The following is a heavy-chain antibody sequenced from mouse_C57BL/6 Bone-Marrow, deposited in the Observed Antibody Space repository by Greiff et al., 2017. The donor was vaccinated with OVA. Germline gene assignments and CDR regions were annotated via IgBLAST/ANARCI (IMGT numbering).Heavy chain of an antibody. V-gene: IGHV1-82*01. CDR2: IYPGDGDT. Sequence: VMLVESGPELVKPGASVKISCKASGYAFSSSWMNWVKQRPGKGLEWIGRIYPGDGDTNYNGKFKGKATLTADKSSSTAYMQLSSLTSEDSAVYFCARSITTVVANHWYFDVWGTGTTVTVSS. D-gene: IGHD1-1*01. CDR1: GYAFSSSW. CDR3: ARSITTVVANHWYFDV. J-gene: IGHJ1*03.